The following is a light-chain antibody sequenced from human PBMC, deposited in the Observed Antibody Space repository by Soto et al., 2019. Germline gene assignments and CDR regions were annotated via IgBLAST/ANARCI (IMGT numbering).Light chain of an antibody. CDR2: EVS. Sequence: QSALTQPASLSGSPGQSITISCTGTSSDIGNYDYVSWFQQHPGKAPKLLISEVSNRPSGVSYRFSGSKSGTTASLTISGLQAEDEADYYCSSYTRTSSYVFGGGTKVTVL. CDR1: SSDIGNYDY. V-gene: IGLV2-14*01. CDR3: SSYTRTSSYV. J-gene: IGLJ1*01.